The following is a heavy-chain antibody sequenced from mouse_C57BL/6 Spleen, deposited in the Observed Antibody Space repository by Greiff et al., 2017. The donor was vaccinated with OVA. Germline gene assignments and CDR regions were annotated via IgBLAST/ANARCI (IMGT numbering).Heavy chain of an antibody. J-gene: IGHJ1*03. D-gene: IGHD2-4*01. CDR1: GYAFTNYL. Sequence: QVHVKQSGAELVRPGTSVKVSCKASGYAFTNYLIEWVKQRPGQGLEWIGVINPGSGGTNYNEKFKGKATLTADKSSSTAYMQLSSLTSEDSAVYFCARDDYGDWYFDVWGTGTTVTVSS. CDR2: INPGSGGT. CDR3: ARDDYGDWYFDV. V-gene: IGHV1-54*01.